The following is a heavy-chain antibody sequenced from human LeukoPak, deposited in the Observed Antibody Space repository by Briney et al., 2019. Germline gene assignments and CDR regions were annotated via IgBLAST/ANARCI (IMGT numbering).Heavy chain of an antibody. V-gene: IGHV4-39*02. Sequence: SETLSLTCTVSGASISGSSHYFWGWIRQTPGKGLEWIGSIYYSGITYYTPSLKSRLTISVDTSKNQFSLKLSSVTAADTAVYYCARDKEYGSGSYYLNYFDYWGQGTLVTVSS. CDR1: GASISGSSHYF. CDR2: IYYSGIT. J-gene: IGHJ4*02. CDR3: ARDKEYGSGSYYLNYFDY. D-gene: IGHD3-10*01.